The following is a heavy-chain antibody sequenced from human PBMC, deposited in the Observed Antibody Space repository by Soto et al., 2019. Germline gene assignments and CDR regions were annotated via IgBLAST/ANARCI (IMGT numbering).Heavy chain of an antibody. D-gene: IGHD3-10*01. Sequence: GASVKVSCKASGYTFTGYYMHWVRQAPGEGLERMRGINPNSGGTNYAQKFQGRVTMTRDTSISTAYMELSRLRSDDTAVYYCATKAGDNVLLWFGESDYYYGMDVWGQGTTVTVSS. CDR1: GYTFTGYY. V-gene: IGHV1-2*02. J-gene: IGHJ6*02. CDR2: INPNSGGT. CDR3: ATKAGDNVLLWFGESDYYYGMDV.